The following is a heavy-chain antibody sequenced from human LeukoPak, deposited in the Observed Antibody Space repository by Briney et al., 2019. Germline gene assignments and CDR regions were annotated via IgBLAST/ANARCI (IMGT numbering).Heavy chain of an antibody. V-gene: IGHV4-59*01. CDR1: GGSISSYY. CDR3: SRGGVELDY. J-gene: IGHJ4*02. D-gene: IGHD3-10*01. Sequence: SETLSLTCTVSGGSISSYYWSWIRQPPGKGLEWIGYIYCSGSTNYNPSLKSRVTISVDTSKNQFSLKLSSVTAADTAVYYCSRGGVELDYWGQGTLVTVSS. CDR2: IYCSGST.